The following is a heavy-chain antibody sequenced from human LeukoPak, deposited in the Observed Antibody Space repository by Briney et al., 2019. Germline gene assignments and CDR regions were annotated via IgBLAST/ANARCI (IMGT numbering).Heavy chain of an antibody. V-gene: IGHV3-23*01. J-gene: IGHJ2*01. D-gene: IGHD1-26*01. CDR3: AKDQARESPNWYFDL. CDR1: GFSFNNYA. Sequence: GGSLRLSCAASGFSFNNYAMVWVRRTPGKGLEWVSAISGSGGSTYYADSVKGRFTISRDNSKNTLYLQMNSLRAEDTAVYYCAKDQARESPNWYFDLWGRGTLVTVSS. CDR2: ISGSGGST.